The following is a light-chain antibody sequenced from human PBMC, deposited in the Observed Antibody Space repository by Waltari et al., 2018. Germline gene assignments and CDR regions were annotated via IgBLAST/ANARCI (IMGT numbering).Light chain of an antibody. CDR3: QQYNNWPQALS. J-gene: IGKJ4*01. V-gene: IGKV3-15*01. Sequence: EIVMTQSPATLSMSPGERATLSCRASQSVSSNLAWYQQKVGPAPKLLLYRASTRATDIPARFSGSGSGTEFTLTINNMQSEDFAVYYCQQYNNWPQALSFGGGTKVEIK. CDR2: RAS. CDR1: QSVSSN.